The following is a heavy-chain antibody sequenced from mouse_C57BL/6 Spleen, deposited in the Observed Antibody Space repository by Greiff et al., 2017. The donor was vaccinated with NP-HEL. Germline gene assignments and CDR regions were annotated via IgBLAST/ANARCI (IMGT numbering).Heavy chain of an antibody. J-gene: IGHJ2*01. CDR2: INPGSGGT. Sequence: QVQLKESGAELVRPGTSVKVSCKASGYAFTNYLIEWVKQRPGQGLEWIGVINPGSGGTNYNEKFKGKATLTADKSSSTAYMQLSSLTSEDSAVYFCARSGYYGLFDYWGQGTTLTVSS. CDR3: ARSGYYGLFDY. CDR1: GYAFTNYL. D-gene: IGHD1-2*01. V-gene: IGHV1-54*01.